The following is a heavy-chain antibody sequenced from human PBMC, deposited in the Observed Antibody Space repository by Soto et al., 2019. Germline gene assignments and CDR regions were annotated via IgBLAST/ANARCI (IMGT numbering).Heavy chain of an antibody. V-gene: IGHV3-74*01. CDR1: GFTLSTYW. J-gene: IGHJ2*01. CDR3: ARELGGGILPIDL. D-gene: IGHD2-15*01. Sequence: EVQLLESGGGLVQPGGSLRLSCAASGFTLSTYWMHWVRQGPGKGLLWVSRINGGGSSTAYADSVKGRFTISRDNAKNTVSLQMNSLIAEDTAVYYCARELGGGILPIDLWGQGTLVTVSS. CDR2: INGGGSST.